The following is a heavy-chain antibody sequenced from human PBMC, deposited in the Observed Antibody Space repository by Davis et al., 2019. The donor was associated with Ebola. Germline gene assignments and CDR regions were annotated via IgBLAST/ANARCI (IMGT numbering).Heavy chain of an antibody. Sequence: SGPTLVKPTQTLTLTCTFSGFSLSTSGTGVAWIRQPPGKALEWLAVIYWDDDKRYSPSLNSRLSITKDTSKNQVVLTMTNMDPVETATYFCAHTGNFYHSAHYFDCWGQGTLVTVSS. V-gene: IGHV2-5*02. D-gene: IGHD3-22*01. CDR3: AHTGNFYHSAHYFDC. J-gene: IGHJ4*02. CDR2: IYWDDDK. CDR1: GFSLSTSGTG.